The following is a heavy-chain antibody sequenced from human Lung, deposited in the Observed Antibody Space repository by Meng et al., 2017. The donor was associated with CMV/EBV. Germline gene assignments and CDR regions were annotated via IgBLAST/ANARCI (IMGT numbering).Heavy chain of an antibody. D-gene: IGHD2-2*01. V-gene: IGHV3-23*01. J-gene: IGHJ6*02. CDR1: GFTFSSYA. CDR3: AKDGGYCSSTSCYLIPTYYYYYGMDV. CDR2: ISGSGGST. Sequence: GESLKISCAASGFTFSSYAMSWVRQAPGKGLEWVSAISGSGGSTYYADSVKGRFTISRDNSKNTLYLQMNSLRAEDTAVYYCAKDGGYCSSTSCYLIPTYYYYYGMDVWGQGNXVNGAS.